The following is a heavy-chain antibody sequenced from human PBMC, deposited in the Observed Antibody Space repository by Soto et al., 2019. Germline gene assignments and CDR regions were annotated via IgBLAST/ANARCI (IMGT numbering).Heavy chain of an antibody. Sequence: PSETLSLTCTVSGGSLSSGDYYWSWIRQPPGKGLEWIGYIYYSGSTYYNPSLKSRVTISVDTSKNQFSLKLSSVTAADTAVYYCARDGAAARRVYYYYYGMDVWGQGTTVTVSS. J-gene: IGHJ6*02. CDR3: ARDGAAARRVYYYYYGMDV. CDR1: GGSLSSGDYY. CDR2: IYYSGST. D-gene: IGHD2-2*01. V-gene: IGHV4-30-4*01.